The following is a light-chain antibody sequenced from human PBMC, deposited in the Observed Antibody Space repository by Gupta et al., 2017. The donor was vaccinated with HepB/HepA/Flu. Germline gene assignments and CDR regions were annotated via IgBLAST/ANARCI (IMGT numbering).Light chain of an antibody. CDR1: QSLSNS. Sequence: DIQVAQSSSFLSVSVGDRVTITCRAPQSLSNSLNWYQQEPGKAPKLLIYAAIRLLSGVPSRFSGSKSGTLFTLTISSLHPEDFATYYCQQGYSTPQTFGQGTKVEI. CDR3: QQGYSTPQT. V-gene: IGKV1-39*01. J-gene: IGKJ2*01. CDR2: AAI.